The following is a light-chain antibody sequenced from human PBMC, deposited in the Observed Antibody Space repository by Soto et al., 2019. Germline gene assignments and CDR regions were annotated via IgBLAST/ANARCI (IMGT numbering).Light chain of an antibody. CDR2: KVS. CDR3: MQGTNWPHT. CDR1: QSLVYIDGNTY. Sequence: DVVMTQSPLSLPVTLAQPASISCRSSQSLVYIDGNTYLTWFQQKPGQSPRRLIYKVSTRASGVPGRFSGSGSGTDFTLKISRVEAEDVGVYYCMQGTNWPHTFGQGTKLEIK. J-gene: IGKJ2*01. V-gene: IGKV2-30*01.